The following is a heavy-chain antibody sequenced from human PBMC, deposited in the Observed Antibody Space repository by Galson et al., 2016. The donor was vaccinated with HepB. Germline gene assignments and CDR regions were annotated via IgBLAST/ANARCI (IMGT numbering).Heavy chain of an antibody. J-gene: IGHJ4*02. CDR2: IYYSGTT. CDR1: GGSVSSETHY. D-gene: IGHD1-7*01. CDR3: ARAHITVTTWEDC. V-gene: IGHV4-61*01. Sequence: SETLSLTCTVSGGSVSSETHYWGWIRQPPGKGLEWIGQIYYSGTTNYNPSFESRVTISVDTSKNQFSLKLTSATAADTAVYFCARAHITVTTWEDCWGQGTLVTVSS.